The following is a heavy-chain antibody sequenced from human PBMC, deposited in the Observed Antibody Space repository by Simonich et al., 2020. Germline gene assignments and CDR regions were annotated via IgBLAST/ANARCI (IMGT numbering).Heavy chain of an antibody. Sequence: QVQLVQTGAEGKKPGASVKVSCKASGYTFTGYYMPWVRQAPGQGLDWMGWINPNSSGTNIAQKFTGRVTMTRKTSISTAYMELSRLRSDDTAVYYCARDRAARYYYYYYMDVWGKGTTVTVSS. CDR1: GYTFTGYY. D-gene: IGHD6-6*01. V-gene: IGHV1-2*02. J-gene: IGHJ6*03. CDR3: ARDRAARYYYYYYMDV. CDR2: INPNSSGT.